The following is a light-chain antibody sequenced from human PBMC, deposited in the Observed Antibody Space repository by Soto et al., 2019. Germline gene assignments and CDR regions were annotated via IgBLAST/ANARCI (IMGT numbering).Light chain of an antibody. J-gene: IGLJ2*01. V-gene: IGLV4-69*01. CDR2: LNSDGSH. CDR1: SGHSTYA. Sequence: QLVLTQSPCASASLGASVKLTCTLSSGHSTYAIAWHQQQPEKGPRYLMKLNSDGSHSKGDGIPDRFSGSSSGAERYLTISSLQSEDEADYYCQTWGTGIRVFGGGTKLTDL. CDR3: QTWGTGIRV.